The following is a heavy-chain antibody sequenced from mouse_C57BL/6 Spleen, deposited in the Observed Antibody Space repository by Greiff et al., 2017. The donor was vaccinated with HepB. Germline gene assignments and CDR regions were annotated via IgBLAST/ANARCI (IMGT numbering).Heavy chain of an antibody. J-gene: IGHJ2*01. V-gene: IGHV1-5*01. CDR3: TREDYYGSSFYYFDY. Sequence: EVQLQQSGPVLARPGASVKMSCKTSGYTFTSYWMHWVKQRPGQGLEWIGAIYPGNSDTSYNQKFKGKAKLTVVTSASTAYMELSSLTNEDSAVYYCTREDYYGSSFYYFDYWGQGTTLTVSS. D-gene: IGHD1-1*01. CDR2: IYPGNSDT. CDR1: GYTFTSYW.